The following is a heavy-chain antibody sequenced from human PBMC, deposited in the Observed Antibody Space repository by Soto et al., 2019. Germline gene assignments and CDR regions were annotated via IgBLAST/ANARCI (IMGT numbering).Heavy chain of an antibody. CDR2: INPNSGGT. J-gene: IGHJ4*02. Sequence: GASVKVSCKTSGYTFTGDYIHWVRQAPGQGLEWMGWINPNSGGTNYAQKFQGRVTMTRDTSISTAYMELSRLRSDDTAVYYCATPSGVGNGPDYFDYWGQGTLVTVSS. D-gene: IGHD2-8*01. V-gene: IGHV1-2*02. CDR1: GYTFTGDY. CDR3: ATPSGVGNGPDYFDY.